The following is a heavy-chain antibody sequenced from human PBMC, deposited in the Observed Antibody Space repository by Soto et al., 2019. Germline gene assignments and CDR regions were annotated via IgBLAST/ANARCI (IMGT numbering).Heavy chain of an antibody. J-gene: IGHJ3*02. D-gene: IGHD5-12*01. CDR2: IKQDGSEK. CDR3: ARVPTPSGYDPHAFDI. Sequence: GGSLRLSCAASGFTFSSYWMSWVRQAPGKGLEWVANIKQDGSEKYYVDSVKGRFTISRDNAKNSLYLQMNRLRAEDTVVYYCARVPTPSGYDPHAFDIWGQGTMVTVSS. CDR1: GFTFSSYW. V-gene: IGHV3-7*01.